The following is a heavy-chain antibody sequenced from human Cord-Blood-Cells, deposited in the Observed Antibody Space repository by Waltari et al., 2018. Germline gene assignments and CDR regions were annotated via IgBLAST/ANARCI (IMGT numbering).Heavy chain of an antibody. J-gene: IGHJ6*02. D-gene: IGHD6-13*01. CDR2: INHSGSP. CDR3: ASSAYSSSWYGMDV. CDR1: GGSFSGYY. V-gene: IGHV4-34*01. Sequence: QVQLQQWGAGLLKPSETLSLTCAVYGGSFSGYYWSWIRQPPGKGREWIGEINHSGSPNYNPSLKSRVTISVDTSKNQFSLKLSSVTAADTAVYYCASSAYSSSWYGMDVWGQGTTVTVSS.